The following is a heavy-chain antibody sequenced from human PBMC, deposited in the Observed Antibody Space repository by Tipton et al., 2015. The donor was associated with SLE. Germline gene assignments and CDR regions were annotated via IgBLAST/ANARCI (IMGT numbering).Heavy chain of an antibody. CDR2: INHSGST. D-gene: IGHD3-10*01. V-gene: IGHV4-34*01. Sequence: TLSLTCAVYGGSFSGYYWSWIRQPPGKGLEWIGEINHSGSTNYNPSLKSRATISVDTSKNQFSLKLSSVTAADTAVYYCARGGPYYYGSGSSPAEYFQYWGKGTLVTVSS. CDR3: ARGGPYYYGSGSSPAEYFQY. CDR1: GGSFSGYY. J-gene: IGHJ1*01.